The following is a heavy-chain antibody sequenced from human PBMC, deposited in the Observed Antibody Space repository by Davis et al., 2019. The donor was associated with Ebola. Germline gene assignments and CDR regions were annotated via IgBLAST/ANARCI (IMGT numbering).Heavy chain of an antibody. D-gene: IGHD3-22*01. Sequence: GGSLRLSCAASGFTFDDYAMHWVRQAPGKGLEWVSGISWNSGSIGYADSVKGRFTISRDNAKNSLYLQMNSLRAEDTALYYCAKDMALGTYYYDSSGSPYYYYGMDVWGKGTTVTVSS. CDR2: ISWNSGSI. CDR1: GFTFDDYA. V-gene: IGHV3-9*01. CDR3: AKDMALGTYYYDSSGSPYYYYGMDV. J-gene: IGHJ6*04.